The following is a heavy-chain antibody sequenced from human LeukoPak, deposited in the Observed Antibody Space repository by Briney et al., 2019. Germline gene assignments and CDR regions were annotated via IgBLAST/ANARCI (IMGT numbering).Heavy chain of an antibody. D-gene: IGHD1-26*01. CDR3: ARGIVGATDHFDY. CDR1: GSTFSSNS. V-gene: IGHV3-48*04. Sequence: GGSLRLSCAASGSTFSSNSMNWVRQAPGKGLEWVSYITSSSSAIYYADSVKGRFTISRDNAKNSLYLQMNSLRAEDTAVYYCARGIVGATDHFDYWGQGTLVTVSS. J-gene: IGHJ4*02. CDR2: ITSSSSAI.